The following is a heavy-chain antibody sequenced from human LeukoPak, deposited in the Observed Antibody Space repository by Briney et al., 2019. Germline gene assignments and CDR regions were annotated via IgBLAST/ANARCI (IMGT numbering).Heavy chain of an antibody. Sequence: ASVKVSCKAPGYTFTDYYIHWVRQAPGQGLECMGWINPNTGGTNYAQKFQGRVTMTRDTSIATAYMELSRLRSDDAAVYYCARDSSWRPFDYWGQGTLVTVSS. V-gene: IGHV1-2*02. CDR3: ARDSSWRPFDY. J-gene: IGHJ4*02. CDR1: GYTFTDYY. CDR2: INPNTGGT. D-gene: IGHD5-12*01.